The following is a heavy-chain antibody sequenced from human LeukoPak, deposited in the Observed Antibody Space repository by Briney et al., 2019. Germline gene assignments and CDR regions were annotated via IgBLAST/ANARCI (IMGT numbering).Heavy chain of an antibody. J-gene: IGHJ2*01. CDR3: ARDQGRELVHTWYFDL. D-gene: IGHD3-10*01. CDR1: GGSISSYY. V-gene: IGHV4-59*01. CDR2: IYYSGST. Sequence: SETLSLTCTVSGGSISSYYWSWIRQPPGKGLEWIGYIYYSGSTNYNPSLKSRVTISVDTSKNQFSLKLSSVTAADTAVYYCARDQGRELVHTWYFDLWGRGTLVTVSS.